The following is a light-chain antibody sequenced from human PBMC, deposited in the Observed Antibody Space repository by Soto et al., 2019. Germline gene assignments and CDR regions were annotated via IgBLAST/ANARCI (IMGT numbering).Light chain of an antibody. CDR2: SNN. CDR1: SSNIGSNT. Sequence: SVLTQPPSASGTPGQRVNISCSGSSSNIGSNTVNWYQQLPGTAPKLLIYSNNPRPSGVPDRFSGSKSGTSASLAISGLQSEDEADYYCAAWDDSLNGLVFGGGTQLTVL. V-gene: IGLV1-44*01. CDR3: AAWDDSLNGLV. J-gene: IGLJ7*01.